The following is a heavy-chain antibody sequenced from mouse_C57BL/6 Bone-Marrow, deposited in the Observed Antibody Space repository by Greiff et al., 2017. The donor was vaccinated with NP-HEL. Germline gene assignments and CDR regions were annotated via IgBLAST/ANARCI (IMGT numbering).Heavy chain of an antibody. CDR1: GYAFSSSW. CDR2: IYPGDGDT. V-gene: IGHV1-82*01. Sequence: VQLQQSGPELVKPGASVKISCKASGYAFSSSWMTWVKQRPGKGLEWIGRIYPGDGDTNYNGKFKGKATLTADKSSSTAYMQLSSLTSEDSAVYFCARGITTVRYYAMDYWGQGTSVTVSS. D-gene: IGHD1-1*01. CDR3: ARGITTVRYYAMDY. J-gene: IGHJ4*01.